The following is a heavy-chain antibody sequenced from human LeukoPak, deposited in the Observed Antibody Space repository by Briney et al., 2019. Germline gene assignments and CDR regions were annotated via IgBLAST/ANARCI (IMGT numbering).Heavy chain of an antibody. V-gene: IGHV4-59*01. Sequence: SETLSLTCTVSGGSISSYYWSWIRQPPGKGLEWIGYIYYSGSTNYNPSLKSRVTISVDTSKNQFSLKLSSLTAADTAVYYCARVLNYYDSSGYSVYYFDYRGQGTLVTVSS. CDR3: ARVLNYYDSSGYSVYYFDY. D-gene: IGHD3-22*01. CDR2: IYYSGST. CDR1: GGSISSYY. J-gene: IGHJ4*02.